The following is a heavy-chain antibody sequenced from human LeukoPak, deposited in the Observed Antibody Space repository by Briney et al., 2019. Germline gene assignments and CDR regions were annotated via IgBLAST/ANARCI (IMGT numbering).Heavy chain of an antibody. CDR3: ARTYGSGSYYNGWFDP. D-gene: IGHD3-10*01. J-gene: IGHJ5*02. CDR1: GYTFTGYY. Sequence: GASVKVSCKASGYTFTGYYMHWVRQAPGQGLEWMGRINPNSGGTNYAQKFQGRVTMTRDMSISTAYMELSRLRSDDTAVYYCARTYGSGSYYNGWFDPWGQGTLVTVSS. V-gene: IGHV1-2*06. CDR2: INPNSGGT.